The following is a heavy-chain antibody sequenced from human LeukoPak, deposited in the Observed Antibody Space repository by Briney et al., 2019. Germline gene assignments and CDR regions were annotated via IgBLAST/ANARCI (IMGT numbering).Heavy chain of an antibody. D-gene: IGHD6-13*01. J-gene: IGHJ5*02. CDR2: TYYSGST. CDR1: GGSISSSSYY. Sequence: SETLSLTCTVSGGSISSSSYYWGWIRQPPGKGLEWIGSTYYSGSTYYNPSLKSRVTISVDTSKNQFSLKLSSVTAADTAVYYCARHVEAAAGTDPWGQGTLVTVSS. V-gene: IGHV4-39*01. CDR3: ARHVEAAAGTDP.